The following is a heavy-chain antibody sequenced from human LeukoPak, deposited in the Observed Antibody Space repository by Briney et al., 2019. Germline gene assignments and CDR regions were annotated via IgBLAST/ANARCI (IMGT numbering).Heavy chain of an antibody. D-gene: IGHD3-22*01. CDR2: IIPIFGTA. V-gene: IGHV1-69*05. CDR1: GGTFSSYA. J-gene: IGHJ5*02. CDR3: ARLPYYYDSSGYHWFDP. Sequence: ASVKVSCKASGGTFSSYAISWVRQAPGQGREWMGGIIPIFGTANCAQKFQGRVTITTDESTSTAYMELSSLRSEDTAVYYCARLPYYYDSSGYHWFDPWGQGTLVTVSS.